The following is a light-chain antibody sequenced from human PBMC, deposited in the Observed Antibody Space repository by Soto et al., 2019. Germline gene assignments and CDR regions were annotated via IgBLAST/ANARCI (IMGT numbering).Light chain of an antibody. CDR3: AAWDDSLNGPV. V-gene: IGLV1-44*01. CDR1: SSNIGNNT. CDR2: TTN. J-gene: IGLJ3*02. Sequence: QSVLTQPPSASVTPGQRGSISCSGSSSNIGNNTVNWYQQFPETAPRLLMDTTNQRPSGVPDRFSGSKSGTSASLAISGLQSEDEADDYYAAWDDSLNGPVFGGGTKLTVL.